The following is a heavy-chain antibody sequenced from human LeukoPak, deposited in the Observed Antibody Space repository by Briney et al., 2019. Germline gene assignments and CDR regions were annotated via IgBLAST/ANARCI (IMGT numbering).Heavy chain of an antibody. CDR3: ARETIPLVATFSLDY. CDR2: ICLSGKTT. D-gene: IGHD5-12*01. J-gene: IGHJ4*02. Sequence: GGSLRLSCAASGFSFNSYEMNWVRQAPGKGLEWVSYICLSGKTTYYAASVKGRFTISRDNAKNSLYLQMNSLRAEDTAVYYCARETIPLVATFSLDYWGQGTLVTVSS. V-gene: IGHV3-48*03. CDR1: GFSFNSYE.